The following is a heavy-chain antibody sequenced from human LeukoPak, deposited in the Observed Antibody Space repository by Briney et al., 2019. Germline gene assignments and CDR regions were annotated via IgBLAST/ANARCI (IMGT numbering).Heavy chain of an antibody. CDR3: ARFTTYVMDV. CDR2: IYTSGST. J-gene: IGHJ6*02. Sequence: SQTLSLTCTVSGGSISSGSYYWSWIRQPAGKGLEWIGRIYTSGSTNYNPSLKSRVTISVDTSKNQFSLKLSSVTAADTAVYYYARFTTYVMDVWGQGTTVTVSS. V-gene: IGHV4-61*02. D-gene: IGHD1-1*01. CDR1: GGSISSGSYY.